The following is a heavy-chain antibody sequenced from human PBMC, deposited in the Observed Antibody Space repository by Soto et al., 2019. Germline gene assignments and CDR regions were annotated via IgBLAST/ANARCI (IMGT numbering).Heavy chain of an antibody. CDR3: ASMYYYDSSGYHTPFDY. CDR1: GYTFTSYY. J-gene: IGHJ4*02. CDR2: INPSGGST. V-gene: IGHV1-46*01. Sequence: ASVKVSCKASGYTFTSYYMHWVRQAPGQGLEWMGIINPSGGSTSYAQKFQGRVTMTRDTSTSTVYMERSSLRSEDTAVYYCASMYYYDSSGYHTPFDYWGRGTLVTVSS. D-gene: IGHD3-22*01.